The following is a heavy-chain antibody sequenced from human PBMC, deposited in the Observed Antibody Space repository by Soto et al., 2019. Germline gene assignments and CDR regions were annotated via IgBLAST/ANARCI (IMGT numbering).Heavy chain of an antibody. CDR2: IIPIFGTA. Sequence: SVKVSCKASGGTLSSYAISWVRQAPGQGLEWMGGIIPIFGTANYAQKFQGRVTITADESTSTAYMELSSLRSEDTAVYYCARTRTPPGIAALDYYYYGMDVWGQGTTVTVSS. J-gene: IGHJ6*02. D-gene: IGHD6-25*01. CDR3: ARTRTPPGIAALDYYYYGMDV. CDR1: GGTLSSYA. V-gene: IGHV1-69*13.